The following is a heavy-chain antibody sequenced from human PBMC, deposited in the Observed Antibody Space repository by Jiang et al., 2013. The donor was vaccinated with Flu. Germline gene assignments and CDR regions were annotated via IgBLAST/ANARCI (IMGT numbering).Heavy chain of an antibody. D-gene: IGHD1-26*01. J-gene: IGHJ6*02. CDR1: GFTFSSYA. CDR2: ISGSGGST. CDR3: AKLRERYYYYYYGMDV. V-gene: IGHV3-23*04. Sequence: VQLVESGGGLVQPGGSLRLSCAASGFTFSSYAMSWVRQAPGKGLEWVSAISGSGGSTYYADSVKGRFTISRDNSKNTLYLQMNSLRAEDTAVYYCAKLRERYYYYYYGMDVWGQGTTVTVSS.